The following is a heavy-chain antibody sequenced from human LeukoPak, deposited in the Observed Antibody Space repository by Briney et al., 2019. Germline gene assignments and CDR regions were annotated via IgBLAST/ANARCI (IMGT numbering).Heavy chain of an antibody. CDR2: ISYDGSNK. CDR3: ARGGSGWYGDYYGMDV. V-gene: IGHV3-30-3*01. CDR1: GFTFSSYA. J-gene: IGHJ6*02. Sequence: PGRSLRLSCAASGFTFSSYAMHWVRQAPGKGLEWVAVISYDGSNKYYADSVKGRFTISRDNSKNTLYLQMNSLRAEDTAVYNCARGGSGWYGDYYGMDVWGQGTTVTVSS. D-gene: IGHD6-19*01.